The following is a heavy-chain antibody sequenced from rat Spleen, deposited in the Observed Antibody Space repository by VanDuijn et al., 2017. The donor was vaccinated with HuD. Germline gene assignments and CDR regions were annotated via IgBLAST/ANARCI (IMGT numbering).Heavy chain of an antibody. CDR2: ISTGGGNT. CDR3: ARPDQFITYSSYGWFAY. J-gene: IGHJ3*01. Sequence: EVQLVESGGGLVQPGNSLKLSCSASGFTFSDYGMAWVRQSPKRGLEWVATISTGGGNTYYRDSVKGRFTISRDNAKSTLYLQRDSLRSEDTATYYCARPDQFITYSSYGWFAYWGQGTLVTVSS. CDR1: GFTFSDYG. D-gene: IGHD1-8*01. V-gene: IGHV5S23*01.